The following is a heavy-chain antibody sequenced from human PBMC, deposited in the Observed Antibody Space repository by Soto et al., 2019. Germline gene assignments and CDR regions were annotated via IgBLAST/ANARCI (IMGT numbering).Heavy chain of an antibody. CDR2: INAGNGNK. Sequence: ASVKVSCKASGYTFTSYAMHWVRQAPGQRLEWMGWINAGNGNKKYSQKFQGRVTITRDTSASTAYMELSSLRSEDTAVYYCARDPSYYGMDVWGQGTTVTVS. J-gene: IGHJ6*02. V-gene: IGHV1-3*01. CDR3: ARDPSYYGMDV. CDR1: GYTFTSYA.